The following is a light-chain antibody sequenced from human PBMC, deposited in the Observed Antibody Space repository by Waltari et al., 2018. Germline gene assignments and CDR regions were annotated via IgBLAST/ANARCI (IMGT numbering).Light chain of an antibody. CDR3: CSYAGTSSLT. CDR2: DFN. Sequence: QSALTQPRSVSGSPGQSVSIPCTGNSRDVGGYNSVSLYRQHPGDAPTMIIFDFNKRPSGVPDRFSGSKSGNTASLTISGLQAEDEAEYYCCSYAGTSSLTFGGGTQLTVL. CDR1: SRDVGGYNS. V-gene: IGLV2-11*01. J-gene: IGLJ2*01.